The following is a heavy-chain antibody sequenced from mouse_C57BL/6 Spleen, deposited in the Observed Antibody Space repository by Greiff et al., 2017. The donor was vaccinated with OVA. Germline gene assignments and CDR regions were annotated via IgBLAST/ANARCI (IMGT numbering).Heavy chain of an antibody. D-gene: IGHD3-1*01. Sequence: EVKLQESGPGLVKPSQSLSLTCSVTGYSITSGYYWNWIRQFPGNKLEWMGYISYDGSNNYNPSLKNRISITRDTSKNQFFLKLNSVTTEDTATYYCARVTGRYWYFDVWGTGTTVTVSS. CDR3: ARVTGRYWYFDV. V-gene: IGHV3-6*01. CDR2: ISYDGSN. J-gene: IGHJ1*03. CDR1: GYSITSGYY.